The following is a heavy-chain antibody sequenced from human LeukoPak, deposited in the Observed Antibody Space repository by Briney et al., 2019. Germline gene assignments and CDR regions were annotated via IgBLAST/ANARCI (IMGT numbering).Heavy chain of an antibody. J-gene: IGHJ5*02. V-gene: IGHV4-4*08. Sequence: PSEPLSLLCSLSGGPLSFYHWSGIRDPPGRGLGWLGYLYTSGSTNYNLSLKSRVSISVVTSNIQFSLKLSSVTAADTAVYYCARYCSSTSCYRWFDPLGQGTLVTVSS. D-gene: IGHD2-2*02. CDR3: ARYCSSTSCYRWFDP. CDR2: LYTSGST. CDR1: GGPLSFYH.